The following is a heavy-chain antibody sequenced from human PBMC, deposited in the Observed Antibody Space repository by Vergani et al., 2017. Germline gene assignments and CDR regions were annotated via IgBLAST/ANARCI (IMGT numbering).Heavy chain of an antibody. J-gene: IGHJ4*02. CDR1: RYSFTSYW. CDR2: IYPGDSDT. D-gene: IGHD6-13*01. CDR3: ARPSSLIAAAGSFDY. V-gene: IGHV5-51*03. Sequence: EVELVQSGPEMRKPGESLKISCKGSRYSFTSYWIGWVRQMPGKGLEWMGIIYPGDSDTRYSPSFQGQVTISADKSISTAYLQWSSLKASDTAMYYCARPSSLIAAAGSFDYWGQGTLVTVSS.